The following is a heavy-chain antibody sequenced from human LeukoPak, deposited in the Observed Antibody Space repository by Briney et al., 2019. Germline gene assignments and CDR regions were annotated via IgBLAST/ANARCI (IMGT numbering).Heavy chain of an antibody. CDR1: GYSISSGYY. Sequence: SETLSLTCTVSGYSISSGYYWGWIRQPPGKGLEWIGSIYHSGSTYYNPSLKSRVTISVDTSKNQFSLKLSSVTAADTAVYYCARTGSYWGPIQYWGQGTLVTVSS. V-gene: IGHV4-38-2*02. CDR2: IYHSGST. CDR3: ARTGSYWGPIQY. J-gene: IGHJ4*02. D-gene: IGHD1-26*01.